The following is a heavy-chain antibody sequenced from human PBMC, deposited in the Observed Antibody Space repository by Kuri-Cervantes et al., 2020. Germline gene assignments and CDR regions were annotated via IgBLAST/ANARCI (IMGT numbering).Heavy chain of an antibody. Sequence: ESLKISCTVSGGSISSYYWSWIRQPPGKGLEWIGYIYYSGSTNYNPSLKSRVTISVDTSKNQFSLKLSSVTAADTAVYYCARGTITIQGGDDAFDIWGQGTMVTVSS. CDR2: IYYSGST. V-gene: IGHV4-59*01. J-gene: IGHJ3*02. D-gene: IGHD3-3*01. CDR3: ARGTITIQGGDDAFDI. CDR1: GGSISSYY.